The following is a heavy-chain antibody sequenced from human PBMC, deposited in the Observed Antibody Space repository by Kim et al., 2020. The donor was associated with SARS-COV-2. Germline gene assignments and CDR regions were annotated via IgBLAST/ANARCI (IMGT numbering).Heavy chain of an antibody. J-gene: IGHJ6*02. D-gene: IGHD2-21*01. CDR3: AKEQTMWSRYGMDV. V-gene: IGHV3-23*01. Sequence: ADSVKGRLTISRDNSKNTLYLQMNSLRAEDTAVYYCAKEQTMWSRYGMDVWGQGTTVTVSS.